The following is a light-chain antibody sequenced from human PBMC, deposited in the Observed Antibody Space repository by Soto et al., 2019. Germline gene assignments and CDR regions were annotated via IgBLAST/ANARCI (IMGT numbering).Light chain of an antibody. J-gene: IGKJ2*01. CDR3: QQGYTTPPYT. Sequence: DIQMTQSPSSLSATVGDRVTITCRASQSISNYLNWYQQKPGKAPKLLIYASSSLQSGVPYRFSDSGSGTDFTLTISSLQPEDFATYYCQQGYTTPPYTFGQGTKVEIK. V-gene: IGKV1-39*01. CDR2: ASS. CDR1: QSISNY.